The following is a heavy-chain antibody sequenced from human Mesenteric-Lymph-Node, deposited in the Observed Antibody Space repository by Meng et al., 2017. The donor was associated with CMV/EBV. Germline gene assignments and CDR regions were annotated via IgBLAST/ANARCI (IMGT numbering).Heavy chain of an antibody. Sequence: GGSLRLSCAASGFTFSSNWMHWVRQAPGKGLVWVSRISGDGSATTYADSVKGRFTISRDNAKNTLYLQMNSLGAEDTAVYYCARGRGNTYGYFDYWGQGPLVTVSS. V-gene: IGHV3-74*01. CDR3: ARGRGNTYGYFDY. CDR1: GFTFSSNW. D-gene: IGHD5-18*01. J-gene: IGHJ4*02. CDR2: ISGDGSAT.